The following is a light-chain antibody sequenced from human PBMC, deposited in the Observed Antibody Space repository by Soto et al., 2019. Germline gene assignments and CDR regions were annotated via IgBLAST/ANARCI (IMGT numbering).Light chain of an antibody. CDR3: QQYNNWPWT. J-gene: IGKJ1*01. CDR1: QSVRSN. Sequence: EIVLTQSPGTLSLSPGETATLSCRASQSVRSNLAWYQKKPGQAPRLLIYGASTRATGIPARFSGSGSGTEFTLTISSLQSEDFVVYYCQQYNNWPWTFGQGTKVDIK. V-gene: IGKV3-15*01. CDR2: GAS.